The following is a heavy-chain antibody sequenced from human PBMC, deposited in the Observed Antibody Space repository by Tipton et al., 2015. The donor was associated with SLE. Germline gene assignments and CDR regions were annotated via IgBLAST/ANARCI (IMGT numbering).Heavy chain of an antibody. CDR3: ARWNDAYNYYGMDV. CDR1: GGSISSYY. V-gene: IGHV4-4*09. J-gene: IGHJ6*02. CDR2: IDTRGST. Sequence: TLSLTCTVSGGSISSYYWSWIRQPPGKGLEWIGYIDTRGSTSYNPSLIGRVAISVDTSKNQFSLKLSSVTAADTAVYYCARWNDAYNYYGMDVWGQGTTVTVSS. D-gene: IGHD1-1*01.